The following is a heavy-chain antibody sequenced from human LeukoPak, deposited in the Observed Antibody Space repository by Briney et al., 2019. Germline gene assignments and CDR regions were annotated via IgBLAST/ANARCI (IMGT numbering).Heavy chain of an antibody. J-gene: IGHJ6*03. CDR3: AKDDRGYGSGSPYYYYYMDV. CDR1: GFTFSSYG. Sequence: GGSLRLSCAASGFTFSSYGMHWVRQAPGKGLEWVAFIRYDGSNKYYADSVKGRFTISRDNSKNTLYLQMNSLRAEDTAVYYCAKDDRGYGSGSPYYYYYMDVWGKGTTVTISS. CDR2: IRYDGSNK. V-gene: IGHV3-30*02. D-gene: IGHD3-10*01.